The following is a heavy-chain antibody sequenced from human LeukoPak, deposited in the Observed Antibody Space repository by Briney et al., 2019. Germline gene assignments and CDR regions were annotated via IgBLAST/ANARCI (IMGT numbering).Heavy chain of an antibody. CDR3: ARGYCGGDCYSLSPFDI. D-gene: IGHD2-21*02. CDR1: GGSISSYY. V-gene: IGHV4-59*01. Sequence: PSETLSLTCTVSGGSISSYYWSWIRQPPGKGLEWIGYIYYSGSTNYNPSLKSRGTISVDTSKNQFSLKLSSVTAAATAVYYCARGYCGGDCYSLSPFDIWGQGTMVTVSS. J-gene: IGHJ3*02. CDR2: IYYSGST.